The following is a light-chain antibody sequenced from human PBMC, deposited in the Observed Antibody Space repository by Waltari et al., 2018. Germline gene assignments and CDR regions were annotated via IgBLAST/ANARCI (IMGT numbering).Light chain of an antibody. J-gene: IGLJ2*01. CDR3: QSYDSTLSASL. V-gene: IGLV1-40*01. CDR2: DNG. Sequence: QSLLTQPPSVSGPPRQRVTISCSGSSSHIRAGSALPWHQQLPGSAPQPLIYDNGARPSGVPDRLSGSKSGTSASLGITGRQAEYESAYSCQSYDSTLSASLFGVGTKLTVL. CDR1: SSHIRAGSA.